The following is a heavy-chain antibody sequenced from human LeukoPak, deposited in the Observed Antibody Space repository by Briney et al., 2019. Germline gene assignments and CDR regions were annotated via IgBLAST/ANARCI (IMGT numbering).Heavy chain of an antibody. J-gene: IGHJ4*02. CDR2: ISGSGGST. V-gene: IGHV3-23*01. Sequence: GGSLRLSCAASGFTFSSYAMSWVRQAPGKGLEWVSAISGSGGSTYYADPVKGRFTISRDNSKNTLYLPMNSLRAEDTAVYYCAKGSSGWLLRGGKVIDYWGQGTLVNVSS. D-gene: IGHD6-19*01. CDR1: GFTFSSYA. CDR3: AKGSSGWLLRGGKVIDY.